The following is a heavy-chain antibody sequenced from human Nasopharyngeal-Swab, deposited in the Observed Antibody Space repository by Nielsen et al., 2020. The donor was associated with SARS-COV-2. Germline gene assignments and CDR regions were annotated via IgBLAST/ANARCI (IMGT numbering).Heavy chain of an antibody. CDR2: ISSSSSDI. D-gene: IGHD2-15*01. Sequence: GESLKISCVDSGFRDYSMNWVRQAPAQGLELVSSISSSSSDIYYSDSVKGRFTISRDSAKNSLYLQMNNLRAEDTAVYYCARGYCSSGSCYAKHYGMDVWGQGTTVTVSS. CDR1: GFRDYS. CDR3: ARGYCSSGSCYAKHYGMDV. V-gene: IGHV3-21*01. J-gene: IGHJ6*02.